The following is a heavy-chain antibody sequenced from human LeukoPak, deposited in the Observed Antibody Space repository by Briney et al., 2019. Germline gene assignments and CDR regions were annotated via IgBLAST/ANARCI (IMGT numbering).Heavy chain of an antibody. D-gene: IGHD5-18*01. CDR3: AKDRRQLWASFDY. CDR2: ISGSGGST. J-gene: IGHJ4*02. CDR1: RFTFSSYG. V-gene: IGHV3-23*01. Sequence: GGSLRLSCAASRFTFSSYGMSWVRQAPGKGLEWVSPISGSGGSTFYADSVKGRFTISRDNSKNTLYLQMNSLRDEDTAVYYCAKDRRQLWASFDYWGQGTLVTVSS.